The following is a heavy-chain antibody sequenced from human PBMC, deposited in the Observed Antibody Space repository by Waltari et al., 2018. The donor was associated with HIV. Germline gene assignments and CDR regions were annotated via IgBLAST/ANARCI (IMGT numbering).Heavy chain of an antibody. CDR1: GYTFTSYD. J-gene: IGHJ4*02. D-gene: IGHD1-26*01. Sequence: QVQLEQSGAEVKKPGASVKVSCKASGYTFTSYDIFWVRQATGQGLEWMGWMNPHRGTTAYAQKFQGRVTMTRNTSITTAYMELSSLRSEDTAVYYCVRVRRPSGSYYLSYWGQGTLVTVSS. V-gene: IGHV1-8*01. CDR2: MNPHRGTT. CDR3: VRVRRPSGSYYLSY.